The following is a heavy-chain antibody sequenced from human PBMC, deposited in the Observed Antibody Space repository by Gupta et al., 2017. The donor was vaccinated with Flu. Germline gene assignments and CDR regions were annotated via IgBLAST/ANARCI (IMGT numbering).Heavy chain of an antibody. V-gene: IGHV3-33*01. CDR1: GFTFSSYG. J-gene: IGHJ6*02. Sequence: QVQLVESGGGVVQPGRSLRLSCAASGFTFSSYGMHWVRQAPGKGLEWVAVIWYDGSNKYYADSVKGRFTISRDNSKNTLYLQMNSLRAEDTAVYYCARDLVGANLGHYYYGMDVWGQGTTVTVSS. CDR2: IWYDGSNK. CDR3: ARDLVGANLGHYYYGMDV. D-gene: IGHD1-26*01.